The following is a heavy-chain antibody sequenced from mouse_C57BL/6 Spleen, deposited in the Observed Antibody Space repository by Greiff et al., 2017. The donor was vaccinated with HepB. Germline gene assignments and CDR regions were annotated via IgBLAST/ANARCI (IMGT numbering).Heavy chain of an antibody. D-gene: IGHD4-1*01. CDR3: ARDKSWGAMDY. CDR1: GFTFSSYA. V-gene: IGHV5-4*01. Sequence: EVHLVESGGGLVKPGGSLKLSCAASGFTFSSYAMSWVRQTPEKRLEWVATISDGGSYTYYPDNVKGRFTISRDNAKNNLYLQMSNLKSEDTAMYYCARDKSWGAMDYWGQGTSVTVSS. CDR2: ISDGGSYT. J-gene: IGHJ4*01.